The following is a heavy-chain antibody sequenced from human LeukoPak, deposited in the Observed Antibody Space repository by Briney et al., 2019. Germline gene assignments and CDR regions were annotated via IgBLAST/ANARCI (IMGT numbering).Heavy chain of an antibody. D-gene: IGHD6-13*01. CDR3: AREGSSSWYAPYYYYYMDV. CDR2: IYTSGST. Sequence: PSETLSLXCTVSGGSISSGSYYWSWIRQPAGKGLEWIGRIYTSGSTNYNPSLKSRVTISVDTSKNQFSLKLSSVTAADTAVYYCAREGSSSWYAPYYYYYMDVWGKGTTVTVSS. V-gene: IGHV4-61*02. J-gene: IGHJ6*03. CDR1: GGSISSGSYY.